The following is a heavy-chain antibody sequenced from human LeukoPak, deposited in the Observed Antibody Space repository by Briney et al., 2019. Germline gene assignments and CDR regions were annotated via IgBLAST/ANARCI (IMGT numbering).Heavy chain of an antibody. J-gene: IGHJ3*02. CDR1: GGSISSGGYY. CDR3: ARDPRVSSSWFRPGAFDI. V-gene: IGHV4-31*03. CDR2: IYYSGST. Sequence: PSETLSLTCTVSGGSISSGGYYWSWIRQHPGKGLEWIRYIYYSGSTYYNPSLKSRVTISVDTSKNQFSLKLSSVTAADTAVYYCARDPRVSSSWFRPGAFDIWGQGTMVTVSS. D-gene: IGHD6-6*01.